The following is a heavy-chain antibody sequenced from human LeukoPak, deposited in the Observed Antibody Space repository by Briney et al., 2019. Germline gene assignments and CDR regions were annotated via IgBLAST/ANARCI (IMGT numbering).Heavy chain of an antibody. J-gene: IGHJ6*02. D-gene: IGHD6-25*01. V-gene: IGHV1-69*04. CDR2: IIPRRLA. Sequence: GASVKVSCKASGCTFISYTISWVRQAPGQGLEWMGRIIPRRLAIYAQQFQGRLTITADKSTSTAYMELSSLRSEDTAMYYCAREDSSERRGMDVWGQGTTVTVSS. CDR1: GCTFISYT. CDR3: AREDSSERRGMDV.